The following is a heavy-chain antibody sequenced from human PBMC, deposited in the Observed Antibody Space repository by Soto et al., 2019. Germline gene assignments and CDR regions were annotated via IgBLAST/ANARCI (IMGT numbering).Heavy chain of an antibody. Sequence: QVQLQQSGPGLVKPSQTLSLTCAISGDSVSTNSATWDWIRQSPSRGLEWLGRTYYRSNWYTDYAVSWKGRITFSPDTSTNRLSLQLNSVTPDDTAVYYCARLIGDSWLDSWGQGTLVTVSS. J-gene: IGHJ5*01. CDR2: TYYRSNWYT. V-gene: IGHV6-1*01. CDR3: ARLIGDSWLDS. CDR1: GDSVSTNSAT. D-gene: IGHD2-8*01.